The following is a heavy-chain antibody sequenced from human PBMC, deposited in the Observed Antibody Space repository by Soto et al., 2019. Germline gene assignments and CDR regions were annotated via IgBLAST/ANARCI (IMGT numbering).Heavy chain of an antibody. CDR3: ARDHSVYSSGKHDAFDI. J-gene: IGHJ3*02. D-gene: IGHD6-19*01. Sequence: QVQLVESGGGVVQPGRSLRLSCAASGFTFSSYAMHWVRQAPGKGLEWVAVISYDGSNKYYADSVKGRFTISRDNSKNTLYRQMNSLRAEDTAVYYCARDHSVYSSGKHDAFDIWGQGTMVTVSS. CDR2: ISYDGSNK. CDR1: GFTFSSYA. V-gene: IGHV3-30-3*01.